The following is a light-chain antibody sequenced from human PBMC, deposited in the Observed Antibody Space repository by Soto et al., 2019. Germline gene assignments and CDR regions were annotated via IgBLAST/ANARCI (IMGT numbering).Light chain of an antibody. CDR2: QAS. Sequence: DIQMTQSPSTLSASVGDRVTITCRASQSISSWLAWYQQKPGKAPKLLIYQASSLESGVPSRFSGSGSGTEFTLTISSLQPDDFATYYCQQYNSYCTFGGGTKVDIK. J-gene: IGKJ4*01. CDR3: QQYNSYCT. CDR1: QSISSW. V-gene: IGKV1-5*03.